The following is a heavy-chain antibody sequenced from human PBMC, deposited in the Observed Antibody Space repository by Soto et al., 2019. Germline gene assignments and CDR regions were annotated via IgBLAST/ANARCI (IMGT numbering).Heavy chain of an antibody. J-gene: IGHJ4*02. Sequence: GGSLRLSCAASGLTFNNYAMSWVRQAPGKGLEWISAISGSGFNTYYAHSVKGRFTISRDNSKNILSLQLNSLRADDTAVYHCAKESGLSTNNYDSSGYPIDYWGQGTLVTVSS. V-gene: IGHV3-23*01. CDR1: GLTFNNYA. CDR2: ISGSGFNT. D-gene: IGHD3-22*01. CDR3: AKESGLSTNNYDSSGYPIDY.